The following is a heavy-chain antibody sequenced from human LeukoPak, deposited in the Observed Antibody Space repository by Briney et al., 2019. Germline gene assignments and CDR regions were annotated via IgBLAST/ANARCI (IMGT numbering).Heavy chain of an antibody. V-gene: IGHV3-7*01. J-gene: IGHJ4*02. D-gene: IGHD2-8*01. CDR2: IKQDGSEK. CDR3: ARDWGYCSNGICLGY. Sequence: GGSLRLSCAASGFTFSSYWMSWVRQAPGKGLEWLANIKQDGSEKYYVDSVKGRFTISRDNANNSLYLHMNILISEDTALYYCARDWGYCSNGICLGYWGQARMVSVSS. CDR1: GFTFSSYW.